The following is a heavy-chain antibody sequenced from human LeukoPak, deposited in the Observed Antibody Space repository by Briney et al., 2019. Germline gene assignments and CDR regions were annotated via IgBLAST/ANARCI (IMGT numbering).Heavy chain of an antibody. J-gene: IGHJ4*02. CDR2: INPSGGDT. CDR1: GYTFTSYF. CDR3: ARGHGNEFDY. V-gene: IGHV1-46*01. D-gene: IGHD4-23*01. Sequence: ASVKVSCKASGYTFTSYFLHWVREAPGQGLEWMGIINPSGGDTSYAQKFQGRVTMSRDMPTSTIYMELSSLKSDDTAVYYCARGHGNEFDYWGQGTLVTVSS.